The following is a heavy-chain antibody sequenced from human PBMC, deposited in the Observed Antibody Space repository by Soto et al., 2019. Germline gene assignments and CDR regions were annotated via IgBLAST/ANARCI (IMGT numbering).Heavy chain of an antibody. CDR2: IKHSGST. Sequence: QVQLQQWGAGLLKPSETLSRTCAVYGRSFSGYYWSWIHQPPGKGLEWIGEIKHSGSTNYNPSLKSRVTISVDTSQNQFSLTLSSVPAADTAVYYCARAYGGNSGVFDYWGQGTLVTVSS. CDR1: GRSFSGYY. CDR3: ARAYGGNSGVFDY. J-gene: IGHJ4*02. D-gene: IGHD4-17*01. V-gene: IGHV4-34*01.